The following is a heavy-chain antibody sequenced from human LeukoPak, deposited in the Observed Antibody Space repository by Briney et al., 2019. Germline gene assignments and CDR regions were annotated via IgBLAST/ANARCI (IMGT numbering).Heavy chain of an antibody. CDR3: ARVAAGIGFFQH. CDR2: INHSGST. Sequence: PSETLSLTCAVYGGSFSGYYWSWIRQPPGKGLEWIGEINHSGSTNYNPSLKSRVTISVDTSKNQFSLKVKSVTAADTAVYYCARVAAGIGFFQHWGQGTLVTVSS. V-gene: IGHV4-34*01. D-gene: IGHD6-13*01. CDR1: GGSFSGYY. J-gene: IGHJ1*01.